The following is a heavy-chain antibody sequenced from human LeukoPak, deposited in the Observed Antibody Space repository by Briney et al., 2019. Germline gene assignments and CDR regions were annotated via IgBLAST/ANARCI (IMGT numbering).Heavy chain of an antibody. Sequence: SETLSLTCTVSGDSFSSGYWSWIRQPPGKGLEWIGYTSYSDSTRYNPSLKSRVTMSIDTSMNQFSLKVTSVTAADTAVYYCAREDYDFWSGYFYFDYWGQGTLVTVSS. CDR3: AREDYDFWSGYFYFDY. D-gene: IGHD3-3*01. V-gene: IGHV4-59*01. CDR1: GDSFSSGY. CDR2: TSYSDST. J-gene: IGHJ4*02.